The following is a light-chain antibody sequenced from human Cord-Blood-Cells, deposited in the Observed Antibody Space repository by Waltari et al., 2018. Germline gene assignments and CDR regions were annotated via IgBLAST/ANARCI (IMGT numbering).Light chain of an antibody. Sequence: SYELTQPPPVSVSPGQTARITCSGDALPNQYAYWYQQKPGQASVLVIYRNSERPSGLPELCSRSLSGTTGTVPISGVQAEDEADEYCQSEDSTGTYYVFGTGTQVTVL. CDR3: QSEDSTGTYYV. V-gene: IGLV3-25*03. CDR2: RNS. CDR1: ALPNQY. J-gene: IGLJ1*01.